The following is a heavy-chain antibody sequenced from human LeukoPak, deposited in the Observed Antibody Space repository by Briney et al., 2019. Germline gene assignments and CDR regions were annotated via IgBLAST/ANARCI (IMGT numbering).Heavy chain of an antibody. CDR3: AKVGCTNGVCYNPHYFDY. J-gene: IGHJ4*02. V-gene: IGHV3-30*02. CDR1: GFTFSSYG. Sequence: PGGSLRLSCAASGFTFSSYGMHWVRQAPGKGLEWVAFIRYDGSNKYYADSVKGRFTISRDNSKNTLYLQMNSLRAEDTAVYYCAKVGCTNGVCYNPHYFDYWGQGTLVTVSS. D-gene: IGHD2-8*01. CDR2: IRYDGSNK.